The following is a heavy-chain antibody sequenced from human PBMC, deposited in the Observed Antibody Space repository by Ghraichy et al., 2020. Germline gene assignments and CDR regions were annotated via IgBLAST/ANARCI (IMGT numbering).Heavy chain of an antibody. V-gene: IGHV3-74*01. CDR3: ARVTDMGIDAFDI. Sequence: GGSLRLSCAASGFTFSSYWMHWVRQAPGKGLVWVSRTNRDGSSTTYADSVKGRFTISRDNAQNTLYLQMNSLRAEDTAVYYCARVTDMGIDAFDIWGQGTMVTVSS. CDR2: TNRDGSST. CDR1: GFTFSSYW. D-gene: IGHD2-21*02. J-gene: IGHJ3*02.